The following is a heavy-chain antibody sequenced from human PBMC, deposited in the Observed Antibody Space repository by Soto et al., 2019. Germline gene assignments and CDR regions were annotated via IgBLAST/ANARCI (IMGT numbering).Heavy chain of an antibody. CDR3: ARDEYCSGGSYYREYGMDV. CDR1: GGSISSGDYY. Sequence: QVQLQESGPGLVKPSQTLSLTCTVSGGSISSGDYYWSWIRQPPGKGLEWIGYIYYSGSTYYNPSLKSRVNISVDTSKNQFSLKLSSVTAADTAVYYCARDEYCSGGSYYREYGMDVWGQGTTVTVSS. CDR2: IYYSGST. V-gene: IGHV4-30-4*01. J-gene: IGHJ6*02. D-gene: IGHD2-15*01.